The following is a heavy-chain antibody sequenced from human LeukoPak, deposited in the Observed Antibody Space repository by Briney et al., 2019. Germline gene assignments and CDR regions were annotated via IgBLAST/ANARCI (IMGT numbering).Heavy chain of an antibody. Sequence: GASVMVSCKASGGTFNSYTVTWVRQAPGQGLEWMGWISAYNGNTNYAQKLQGRVTMTTDTSTSTAYMELRSLRSDDTAVYYCARTLEDYDILTGYYFDWYFDLWGRGTLVTVSS. CDR3: ARTLEDYDILTGYYFDWYFDL. CDR1: GGTFNSYT. D-gene: IGHD3-9*01. CDR2: ISAYNGNT. J-gene: IGHJ2*01. V-gene: IGHV1-18*01.